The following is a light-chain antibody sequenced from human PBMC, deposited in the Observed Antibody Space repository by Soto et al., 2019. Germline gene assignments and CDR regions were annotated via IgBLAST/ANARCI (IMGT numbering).Light chain of an antibody. Sequence: VLTXSXXXXSLSXXEXXXXXXXXXQSVSSSYLAWYQQKPGQAPRLLIYGASSRATGIPDRFSGSGSGTDFTLTISRPEPGDFAVYYCQQYGSSPQTFGQGTKVDIK. CDR2: GAS. CDR3: QQYGSSPQT. J-gene: IGKJ1*01. V-gene: IGKV3-20*01. CDR1: QSVSSSY.